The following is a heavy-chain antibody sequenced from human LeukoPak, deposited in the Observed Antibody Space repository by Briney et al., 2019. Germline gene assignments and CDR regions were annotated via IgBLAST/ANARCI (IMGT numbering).Heavy chain of an antibody. V-gene: IGHV3-30*03. J-gene: IGHJ4*02. CDR2: ISYDGSNK. CDR3: ARGHYDVLAASYKWTPDY. CDR1: GFTFSSYG. D-gene: IGHD3-9*01. Sequence: GGSLRLSCAASGFTFSSYGMHWVRQAPGKGLEWVAVISYDGSNKYYADSVKGRFTISRDNSKNSLSLQLNSLRVEDTAVYYCARGHYDVLAASYKWTPDYWGQGTLVTVSS.